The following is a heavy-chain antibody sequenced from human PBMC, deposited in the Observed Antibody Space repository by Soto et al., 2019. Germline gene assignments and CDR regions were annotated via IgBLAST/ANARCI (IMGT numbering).Heavy chain of an antibody. CDR3: ARAGSGYDSGYYGMDV. Sequence: QVQLVQSGAEVKKPGSSVKVSCKAAGCTFSSYAISWVRQAPGQGLEWMGGIIPICGTANYAQKFQGRVTMSADESTSTAYMELSSLRSEDTAVYYCARAGSGYDSGYYGMDVWGQGTTVTVSS. D-gene: IGHD5-12*01. CDR2: IIPICGTA. CDR1: GCTFSSYA. J-gene: IGHJ6*02. V-gene: IGHV1-69*01.